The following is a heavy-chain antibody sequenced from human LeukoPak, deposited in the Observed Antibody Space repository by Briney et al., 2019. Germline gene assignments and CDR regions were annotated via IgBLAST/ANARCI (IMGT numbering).Heavy chain of an antibody. CDR2: INHSGST. D-gene: IGHD3-10*01. CDR1: GGSFSTCY. J-gene: IGHJ4*02. CDR3: ARGVGVLLAYYFDY. V-gene: IGHV4-34*01. Sequence: SETLSLTCAVYGGSFSTCYWSWIRQPPGKGLEWIGEINHSGSTNYNPSLKSRVTISVDTSKNQFSLKLSSVTAADTAVYYCARGVGVLLAYYFDYWGQGTLVTVSS.